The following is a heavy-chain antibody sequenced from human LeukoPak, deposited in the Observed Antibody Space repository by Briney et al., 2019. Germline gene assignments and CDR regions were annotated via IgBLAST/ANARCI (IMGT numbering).Heavy chain of an antibody. J-gene: IGHJ5*02. CDR3: ARPPFEYSSSSGWFDP. CDR2: ISSGSSYI. CDR1: GFTFSSYK. D-gene: IGHD6-6*01. V-gene: IGHV3-21*01. Sequence: MAGGSLRLSCAASGFTFSSYKMNWVRQAPGKGLEWVSSISSGSSYIYYADSVTGRFTISRDNAKNSLYLQMNSLRAEDTAVYYCARPPFEYSSSSGWFDPWGQGTLVTVSS.